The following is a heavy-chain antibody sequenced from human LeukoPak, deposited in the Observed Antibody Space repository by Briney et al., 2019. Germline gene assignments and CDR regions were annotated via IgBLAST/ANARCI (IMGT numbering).Heavy chain of an antibody. CDR3: ARGEYYDSSGYSSLYWYFDL. CDR2: INHSGST. CDR1: GGSFSGYY. D-gene: IGHD3-22*01. Sequence: PSETLSLTCAVYGGSFSGYYWSWIRQPPGKGLEWIGEINHSGSTHYNPSLKSRVTISVDTSKNQFSLKLSSVTAADTAVYYCARGEYYDSSGYSSLYWYFDLWGRGTLVTVSS. J-gene: IGHJ2*01. V-gene: IGHV4-34*01.